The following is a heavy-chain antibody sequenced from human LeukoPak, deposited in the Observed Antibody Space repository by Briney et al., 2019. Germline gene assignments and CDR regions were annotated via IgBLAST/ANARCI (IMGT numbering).Heavy chain of an antibody. Sequence: SETLSLTCTVSGGSISSYYWSWIRQPPEKGLEWIGYIYYSGSTNYNPSLKSRVTISVDTSKNQFSLKLSSVTAADTAVYYCARDVGSGWYDYWGQGTLVTVSS. CDR2: IYYSGST. CDR1: GGSISSYY. D-gene: IGHD6-19*01. CDR3: ARDVGSGWYDY. V-gene: IGHV4-59*01. J-gene: IGHJ4*02.